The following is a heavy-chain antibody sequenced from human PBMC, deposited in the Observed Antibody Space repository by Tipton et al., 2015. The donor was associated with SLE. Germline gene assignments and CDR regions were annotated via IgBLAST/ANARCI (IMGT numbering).Heavy chain of an antibody. CDR2: IYYSGST. D-gene: IGHD1/OR15-1a*01. CDR1: GGSISSSGFY. V-gene: IGHV4-31*03. J-gene: IGHJ4*02. Sequence: TLSLTCTVSGGSISSSGFYWSWIRQHPGKGLEWIGYIYYSGSTYYNPSLKSRVTISVDTSKNQFSLKLSAVTAADTAVYYCASGTEVGRFDYWGQGTLVTVSA. CDR3: ASGTEVGRFDY.